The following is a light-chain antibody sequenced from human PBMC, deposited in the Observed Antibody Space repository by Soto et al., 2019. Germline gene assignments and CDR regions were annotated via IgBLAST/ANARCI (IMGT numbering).Light chain of an antibody. CDR2: EVT. Sequence: QSALTQPPSASGSPGQSVAISCTGTSSDVGAYNYVSWYQQHPGKAPKLMISEVTKRPSGVPDRFSGSKSGNTASLTVSGLQTEDEVDYFCISYAGSNMFFYVLGTGTKVTVL. CDR1: SSDVGAYNY. CDR3: ISYAGSNMFFYV. V-gene: IGLV2-8*01. J-gene: IGLJ1*01.